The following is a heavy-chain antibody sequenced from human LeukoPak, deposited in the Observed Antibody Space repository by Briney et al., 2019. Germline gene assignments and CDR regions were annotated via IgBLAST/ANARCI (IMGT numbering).Heavy chain of an antibody. Sequence: GGSLRLSCAASGFTFISFAMSWVRQAPGKGPEWVSTIGRTGVATYYANSVKGRFTISRDNSKNTVYLQMNSLRAEDTAVYYCAELGITMIGGVWGKGTTVTISS. J-gene: IGHJ6*04. D-gene: IGHD3-10*02. CDR3: AELGITMIGGV. V-gene: IGHV3-23*01. CDR2: IGRTGVAT. CDR1: GFTFISFA.